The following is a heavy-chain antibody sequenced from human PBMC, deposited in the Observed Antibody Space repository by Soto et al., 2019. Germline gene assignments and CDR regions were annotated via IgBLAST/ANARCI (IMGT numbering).Heavy chain of an antibody. Sequence: QVQLVQSGAEVKKPGSSVKVSCKASGVTFSSYAISWVRQAPGQGLEWMGGIIPIFGTATYAQKFKGRVTITADESTSIAYMELSSLRSEDTAVYYCARLGTTLYYGMDVWGQGTTVTVSS. J-gene: IGHJ6*02. CDR1: GVTFSSYA. D-gene: IGHD2-15*01. CDR2: IIPIFGTA. CDR3: ARLGTTLYYGMDV. V-gene: IGHV1-69*12.